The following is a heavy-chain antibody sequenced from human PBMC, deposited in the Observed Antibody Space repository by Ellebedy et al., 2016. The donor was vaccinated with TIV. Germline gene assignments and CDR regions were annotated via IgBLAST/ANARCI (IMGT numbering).Heavy chain of an antibody. V-gene: IGHV4-4*07. J-gene: IGHJ5*02. D-gene: IGHD2-2*01. CDR3: ARDCSSSSCTFDP. CDR2: IYSSGST. Sequence: SETLSLXXTVSGGSISSYYWSWVRQPAGKGLEWIGHIYSSGSTNYNPSLKSRVTMSLDTSKNQFSLKLSSVAAADTAVYYCARDCSSSSCTFDPWGQGTLVTVSS. CDR1: GGSISSYY.